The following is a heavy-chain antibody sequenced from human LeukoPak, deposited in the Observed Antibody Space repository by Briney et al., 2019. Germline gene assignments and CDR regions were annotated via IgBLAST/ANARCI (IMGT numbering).Heavy chain of an antibody. CDR3: ARDPGDYPSDYYYYYGMDV. Sequence: GASVKVSCKASGYTFTSYGISWVRQAPGQGLEWMGWISAYNGNTNYAQKLQGRVTMTTDTSTSTAYMELRSLRSDDTAVYYCARDPGDYPSDYYYYYGMDVWGQGTTVTVSS. D-gene: IGHD4-17*01. CDR1: GYTFTSYG. J-gene: IGHJ6*02. V-gene: IGHV1-18*01. CDR2: ISAYNGNT.